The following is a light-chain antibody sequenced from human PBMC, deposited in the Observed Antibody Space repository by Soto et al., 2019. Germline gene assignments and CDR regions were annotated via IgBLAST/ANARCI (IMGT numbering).Light chain of an antibody. V-gene: IGKV1-5*03. CDR3: QQYNDNWT. CDR2: KAS. Sequence: DIQMTQSPSTLSASVGDRVTITCRASQSISSWLAWYQQKPGTAPNLLIYKASTFQSGVPSRFSGSGSGTEFTLTIRSLQADDSATYYCQQYNDNWTFGQGTKVEIK. J-gene: IGKJ1*01. CDR1: QSISSW.